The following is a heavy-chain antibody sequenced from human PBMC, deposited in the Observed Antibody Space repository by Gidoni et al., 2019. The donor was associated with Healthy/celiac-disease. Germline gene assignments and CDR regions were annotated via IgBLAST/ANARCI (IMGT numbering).Heavy chain of an antibody. J-gene: IGHJ4*02. CDR3: ARRGSPRGPYYDFWSGYYIVDY. D-gene: IGHD3-3*01. V-gene: IGHV4-34*01. CDR1: GGSFSGYY. CDR2: INHSGST. Sequence: QVQLQQWGAGLLKPSETLSLTCAVYGGSFSGYYWSWIRQPPGKGLEWIGEINHSGSTNYNPSLKSRVTISVDTSKNQFSLKLSSVTAADTAVYYCARRGSPRGPYYDFWSGYYIVDYWGQGTLVTVSS.